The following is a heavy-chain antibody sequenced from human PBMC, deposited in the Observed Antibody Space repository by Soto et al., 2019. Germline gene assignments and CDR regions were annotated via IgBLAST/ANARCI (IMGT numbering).Heavy chain of an antibody. CDR3: ARDRVYYYDNSGYYNFDY. V-gene: IGHV3-30-3*01. CDR1: GFTFSNYA. J-gene: IGHJ4*02. CDR2: VSYDGSKQ. D-gene: IGHD3-22*01. Sequence: QVQLVESGGGVVQPGRSLRVSCAASGFTFSNYAMHWVRQAPGKGLEWVAVVSYDGSKQFYADSVVGRFTISRDSSKSTLYLHMDNLRDEDTAVYYCARDRVYYYDNSGYYNFDYWGQGTLVTVSS.